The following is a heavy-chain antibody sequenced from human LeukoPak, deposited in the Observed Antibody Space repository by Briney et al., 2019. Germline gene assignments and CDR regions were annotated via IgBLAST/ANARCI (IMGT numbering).Heavy chain of an antibody. D-gene: IGHD2-15*01. J-gene: IGHJ6*03. CDR3: ARTPVVPADYYYYYMDV. CDR1: GGSFSGYY. Sequence: PSEALSLTCAVYGGSFSGYYWSWIRQPPGKGLEWIGEINHSGSTNYNPSLKSRVTISVDTSKNQFSLKLSSVTAADTAVYYCARTPVVPADYYYYYMDVWGKGTTVTVSS. CDR2: INHSGST. V-gene: IGHV4-34*01.